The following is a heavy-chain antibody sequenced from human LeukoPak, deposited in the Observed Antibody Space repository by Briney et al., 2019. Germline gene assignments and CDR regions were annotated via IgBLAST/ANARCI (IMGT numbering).Heavy chain of an antibody. CDR3: ARESFVVVVAARGWFDP. CDR1: GYTFTGYY. D-gene: IGHD2-15*01. Sequence: ASVKVSCKASGYTFTGYYMHWVRQATGQGLGWMGWINPNSGGTNYAQKFQGRVTMTRDTSISTAYMELSRLRSDDTAVYYCARESFVVVVAARGWFDPWGQGTLVTVSS. V-gene: IGHV1-2*02. J-gene: IGHJ5*02. CDR2: INPNSGGT.